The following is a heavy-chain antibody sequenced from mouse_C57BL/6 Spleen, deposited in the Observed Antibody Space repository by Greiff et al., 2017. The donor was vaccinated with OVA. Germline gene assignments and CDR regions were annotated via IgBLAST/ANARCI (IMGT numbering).Heavy chain of an antibody. CDR2: IYPRSGNT. CDR1: GYTFTSYG. Sequence: QVQLQQSGAELARPGASVKLSCKASGYTFTSYGISWVKQRTGQGLEWIGEIYPRSGNTYYNEKFKGEATLIADKSSSTAYMELRSLTSEDSAVYFCARGHYSNYEGAMDYWGQGTSVTVSS. D-gene: IGHD2-5*01. J-gene: IGHJ4*01. CDR3: ARGHYSNYEGAMDY. V-gene: IGHV1-81*01.